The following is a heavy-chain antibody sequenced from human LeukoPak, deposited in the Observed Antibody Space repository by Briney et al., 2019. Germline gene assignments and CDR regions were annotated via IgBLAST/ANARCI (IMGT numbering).Heavy chain of an antibody. Sequence: GGSLRLSCAASTFTVFSNYMTWVRQAPGKGLEWVSVIYSGGSTYYADSVKGRFTISRDNSKNTLYLQMNGLRAEDTAVYYCARTDYGDAYYFDYWGQGTLVTVSS. J-gene: IGHJ4*02. CDR2: IYSGGST. CDR1: TFTVFSNY. CDR3: ARTDYGDAYYFDY. D-gene: IGHD4-17*01. V-gene: IGHV3-66*01.